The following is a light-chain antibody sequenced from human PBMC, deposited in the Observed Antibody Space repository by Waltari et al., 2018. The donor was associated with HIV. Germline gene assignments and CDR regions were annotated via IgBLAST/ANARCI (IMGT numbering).Light chain of an antibody. CDR1: SSAVGRYTY. Sequence: QSALTQPPSAAGSPGQSVTISCTGTSSAVGRYTYVPWYLHHPGKAPKLMSFEVSYRPSGVPDRFSGSKSGNTASLTVSGLQAEDEADYYCSSYAGSYWVFGGGTKLTVL. V-gene: IGLV2-8*01. CDR3: SSYAGSYWV. J-gene: IGLJ3*02. CDR2: EVS.